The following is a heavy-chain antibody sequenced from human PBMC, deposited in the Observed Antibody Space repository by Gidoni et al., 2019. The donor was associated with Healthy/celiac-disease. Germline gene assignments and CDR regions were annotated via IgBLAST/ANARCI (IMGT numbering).Heavy chain of an antibody. J-gene: IGHJ4*02. CDR2: INAGNGNT. D-gene: IGHD1-26*01. V-gene: IGHV1-3*01. CDR3: ARWSGSYYLRERYFDY. Sequence: QVQLVQSGAEVKKPGASVKVSCKASGYTFTSYAMHWVRQAPGQRLEWMGWINAGNGNTKYSQKFQGRVTITRDTSASTAYMELSSLRSEDTAVYYCARWSGSYYLRERYFDYWGQGTLVTVSS. CDR1: GYTFTSYA.